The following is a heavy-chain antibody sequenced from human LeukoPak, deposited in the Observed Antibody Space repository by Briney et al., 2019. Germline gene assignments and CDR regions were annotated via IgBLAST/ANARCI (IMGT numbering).Heavy chain of an antibody. CDR2: ISGSGGST. CDR3: AKKYAIFGVVHDAFDI. J-gene: IGHJ3*02. CDR1: GFTFSNAW. D-gene: IGHD3-3*01. V-gene: IGHV3-23*01. Sequence: GGSLRLSCAASGFTFSNAWMSWVRQAPGKGLEWVSAISGSGGSTYYADSVKGRFTISRDNSKNTLYLQMNSLRAEDTAVYYCAKKYAIFGVVHDAFDIWGQGTMVTVSS.